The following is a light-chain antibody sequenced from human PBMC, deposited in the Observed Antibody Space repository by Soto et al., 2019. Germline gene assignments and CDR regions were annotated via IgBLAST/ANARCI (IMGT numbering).Light chain of an antibody. CDR2: GAS. V-gene: IGKV3-15*01. CDR1: QSVSSN. J-gene: IGKJ5*01. Sequence: EIVMTQSPATLSVSPGERPTLSCRASQSVSSNLAWYQQKPGQAPRLLIYGASTRATGIPARFSGSGSGTEFTLTISSLQSEDFAVYYCQQYNNWPPINFSQGTRLEIK. CDR3: QQYNNWPPIN.